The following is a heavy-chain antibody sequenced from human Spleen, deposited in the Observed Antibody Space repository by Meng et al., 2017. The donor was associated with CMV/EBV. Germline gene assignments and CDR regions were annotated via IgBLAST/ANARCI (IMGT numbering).Heavy chain of an antibody. J-gene: IGHJ4*02. CDR3: ARGDSSSSSSYFDY. CDR1: VGSIRGTNC. Sequence: SVGSIRGTNCWTWVRQPPVKGLEWIGDIYHSGSTKYNPFLKSRVTISVDKSKNQFSLKLSPVTAADTAVYYCARGDSSSSSSYFDYWGQGTLVTVSS. CDR2: IYHSGST. D-gene: IGHD6-6*01. V-gene: IGHV4-4*02.